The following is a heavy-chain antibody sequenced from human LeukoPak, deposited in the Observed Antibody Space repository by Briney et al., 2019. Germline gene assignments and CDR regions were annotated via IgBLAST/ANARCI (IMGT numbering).Heavy chain of an antibody. V-gene: IGHV4-34*01. D-gene: IGHD3-10*01. CDR1: GGSFSGYY. J-gene: IGHJ5*02. CDR3: ARRGPIWFGESRRNWFDP. CDR2: INHSGST. Sequence: PSETLSLTCAVYGGSFSGYYRSWIRQPPGKGLEWIGEINHSGSTNYNPSLKSRVTISVDTSKNQFSLKLSSVTAADTAVYYCARRGPIWFGESRRNWFDPWGQGTLVTVSS.